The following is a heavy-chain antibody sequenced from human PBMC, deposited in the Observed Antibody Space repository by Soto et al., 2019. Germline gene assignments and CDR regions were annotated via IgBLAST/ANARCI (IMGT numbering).Heavy chain of an antibody. CDR3: ASGTLYGSGSYPVDY. D-gene: IGHD3-10*01. Sequence: QVQLVQSGAEVKKPGSSVNVSCKASGGTFSNDIISWVRQAPGQGLDWMGTIIPMFGIVNYAQKLQGRVTISADKSTSTAYMELSSLRSEDTAVYYCASGTLYGSGSYPVDYWGQGTLVTVSS. J-gene: IGHJ4*02. CDR1: GGTFSNDI. V-gene: IGHV1-69*02. CDR2: IIPMFGIV.